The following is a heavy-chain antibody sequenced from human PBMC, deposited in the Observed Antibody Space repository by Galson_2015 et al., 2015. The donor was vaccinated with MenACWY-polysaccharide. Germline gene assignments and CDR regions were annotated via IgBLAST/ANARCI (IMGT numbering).Heavy chain of an antibody. J-gene: IGHJ4*02. D-gene: IGHD3-10*01. CDR1: RGSIIARDYC. Sequence: SETLSLTCSVSRGSIIARDYCWGWIRQTPGKGLEWMGTIYFSGDTFYNPSLKSRITISLDTSRNQFSLKLTSVTAADTAVYFCAAYYASGSSFAYWGQRTLVPVSS. CDR3: AAYYASGSSFAY. V-gene: IGHV4-39*07. CDR2: IYFSGDT.